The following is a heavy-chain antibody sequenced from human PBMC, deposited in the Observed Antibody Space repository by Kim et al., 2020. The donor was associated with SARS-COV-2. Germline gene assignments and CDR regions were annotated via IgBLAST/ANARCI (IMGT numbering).Heavy chain of an antibody. V-gene: IGHV4-59*13. CDR2: IYYSGST. CDR1: GGSISSYY. CDR3: ARDVVGENWFDP. D-gene: IGHD3-16*01. J-gene: IGHJ5*02. Sequence: SETLSLTCTVSGGSISSYYWSWIRQPPGKGLEWIGYIYYSGSTNYNPSLKSRVTISVDTSKNQFSLKLSSVTAADTAVYYCARDVVGENWFDPWGQGTLVTVSS.